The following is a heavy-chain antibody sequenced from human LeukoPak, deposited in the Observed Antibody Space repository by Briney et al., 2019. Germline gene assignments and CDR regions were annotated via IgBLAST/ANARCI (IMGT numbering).Heavy chain of an antibody. Sequence: GGSLRLSCAASGFTFSSYAMHWVRQAPGKGLEYVSAISSNGGSTYYANSVKGRFTISRDNSKNTLYLQMGSLRAEDMAVYYCARVPRYCSSTSCYYYYYMDVWGKGTTVTVSS. CDR3: ARVPRYCSSTSCYYYYYMDV. CDR2: ISSNGGST. J-gene: IGHJ6*03. D-gene: IGHD2-2*01. V-gene: IGHV3-64*01. CDR1: GFTFSSYA.